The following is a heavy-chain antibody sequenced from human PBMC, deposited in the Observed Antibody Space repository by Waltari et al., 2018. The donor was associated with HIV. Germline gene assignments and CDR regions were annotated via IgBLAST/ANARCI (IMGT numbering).Heavy chain of an antibody. CDR3: ARGIAAAYFQH. Sequence: QVQLVQSGAEVKKPGSSVKVSCKASGGTCSSYAISWGRQAPGQGLEWMGRIIPILGIANYAQKFQGRVTITADKSTSTAYMELSSLRSEDTAVYYCARGIAAAYFQHWGQGTLVTVSS. V-gene: IGHV1-69*04. CDR2: IIPILGIA. J-gene: IGHJ1*01. CDR1: GGTCSSYA. D-gene: IGHD6-13*01.